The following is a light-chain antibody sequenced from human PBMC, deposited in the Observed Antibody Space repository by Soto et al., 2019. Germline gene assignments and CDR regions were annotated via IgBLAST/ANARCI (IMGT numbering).Light chain of an antibody. CDR1: QSVLYSSNNKNY. J-gene: IGKJ1*01. CDR2: WAS. V-gene: IGKV4-1*01. Sequence: DIVMTQSPDSLAVSLGERATINCKSSQSVLYSSNNKNYLAWYQQKPGQPPKLLIYWASTRESGVPDRFSGSGSGPDFTLTISSLQAEYVAVYYCQQYYSTPWTFGQGTKVEIK. CDR3: QQYYSTPWT.